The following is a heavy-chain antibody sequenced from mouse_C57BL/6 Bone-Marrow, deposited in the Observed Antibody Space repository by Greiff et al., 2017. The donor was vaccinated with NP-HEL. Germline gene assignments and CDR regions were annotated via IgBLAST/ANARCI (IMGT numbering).Heavy chain of an antibody. CDR2: ISYDGSN. V-gene: IGHV3-6*01. CDR3: AWYPFAY. CDR1: GYSITSGYY. Sequence: VQLQQSGPGLVKPSQSLSLTCSVTGYSITSGYYWNWIRQFPGNKLEWMGYISYDGSNNYNPSLKNRISITRDTSKNQFFLKLNSVTTEDTATYYCAWYPFAYWGQGTLVTVSA. D-gene: IGHD1-1*02. J-gene: IGHJ3*01.